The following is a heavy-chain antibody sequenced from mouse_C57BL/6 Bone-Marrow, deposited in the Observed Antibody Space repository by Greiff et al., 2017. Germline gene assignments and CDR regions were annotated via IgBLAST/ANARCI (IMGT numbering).Heavy chain of an antibody. Sequence: EVQLQQSGAELVRPGASVTLSCTASGFNIKDDYMHWVKQRPEQGLEWIGWIDPENGDTEYASKFQGKATITADTSSNTAYLQLSRLTSEDTAVXYCNTTTIYDSYYGWAYGGQGTLVTVSA. J-gene: IGHJ3*01. CDR2: IDPENGDT. CDR3: NTTTIYDSYYGWAY. D-gene: IGHD2-3*01. CDR1: GFNIKDDY. V-gene: IGHV14-4*01.